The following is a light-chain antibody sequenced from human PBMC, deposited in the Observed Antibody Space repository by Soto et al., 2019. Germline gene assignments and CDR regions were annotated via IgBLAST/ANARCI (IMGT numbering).Light chain of an antibody. Sequence: QSALTQPASVSGSPGQAITISCTGNSSDVGGYNYVSWYQQHPGKAPKLMIYDVSNRPSGVSNRFSGSKSGNTASLTISGLQAEDEADYYCSSYTSSSTYAFGTGTKV. CDR3: SSYTSSSTYA. J-gene: IGLJ1*01. CDR2: DVS. V-gene: IGLV2-14*01. CDR1: SSDVGGYNY.